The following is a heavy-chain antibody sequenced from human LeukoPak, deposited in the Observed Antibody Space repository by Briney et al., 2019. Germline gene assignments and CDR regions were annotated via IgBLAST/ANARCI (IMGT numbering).Heavy chain of an antibody. V-gene: IGHV4-59*12. Sequence: TSETLSLTCTVSGGSISSYYWSWIRQPPGKGLEWIGYIYHSGSTYYNPSLKSRVTISVDRSKNQFSLKLSSVTAADTAVYYCAREGIEAKKIDYWGQGTLVTVSS. CDR2: IYHSGST. CDR3: AREGIEAKKIDY. CDR1: GGSISSYY. D-gene: IGHD6-25*01. J-gene: IGHJ4*02.